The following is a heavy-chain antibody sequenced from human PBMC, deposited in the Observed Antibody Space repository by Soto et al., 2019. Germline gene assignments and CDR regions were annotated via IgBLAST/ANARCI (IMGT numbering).Heavy chain of an antibody. CDR3: ARQGGDYGDYGGVGWFDP. CDR2: IYYSGST. J-gene: IGHJ5*02. V-gene: IGHV4-39*01. D-gene: IGHD4-17*01. CDR1: GGSISSSSYY. Sequence: QLQLQESGPGLVKPSETLSLTCTVSGGSISSSSYYWGWIRQPPGKGLEWIGSIYYSGSTYYNPSLKNRVTISVDTSKSQFALELSAVTAADTAVYYCARQGGDYGDYGGVGWFDPWGQGTLVTVSS.